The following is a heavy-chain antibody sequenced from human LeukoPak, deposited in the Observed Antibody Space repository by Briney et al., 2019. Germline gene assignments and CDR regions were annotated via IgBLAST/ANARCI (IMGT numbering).Heavy chain of an antibody. Sequence: SETLSLTCAVYGGSFSGYYWSWIRQPPGKGLEWIGEINHRGSTNYNPSLKSRVTISVDTSKNQFSLKLSSVTAADTAVYYCARRRGYCSGGSCYSDYWGQGTLVTVSS. CDR2: INHRGST. J-gene: IGHJ4*02. CDR3: ARRRGYCSGGSCYSDY. V-gene: IGHV4-34*01. D-gene: IGHD2-15*01. CDR1: GGSFSGYY.